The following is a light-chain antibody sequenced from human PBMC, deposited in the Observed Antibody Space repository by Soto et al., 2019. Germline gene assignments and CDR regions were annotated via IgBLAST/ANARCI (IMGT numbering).Light chain of an antibody. CDR1: QGVSNY. J-gene: IGKJ5*01. CDR2: DAS. V-gene: IGKV3-11*01. Sequence: EIVFTPCPDTLYMAPGDRATLYYMASQGVSNYLAWFQQKPGQAPRLLIYDASNRATGIPARFSGSGSGTDFTFTISSLEPEDFAVYYCQLRTKLLLAFGGGTRLEIK. CDR3: QLRTKLLLA.